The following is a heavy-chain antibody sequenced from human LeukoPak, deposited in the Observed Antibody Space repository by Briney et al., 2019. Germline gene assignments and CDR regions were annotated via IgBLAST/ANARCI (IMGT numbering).Heavy chain of an antibody. CDR3: AKDRSSYLEYYFDY. Sequence: GGSLRLSCAASGFTFDDYAMHWVRHAPGKGLEWVSGISWNSGSIGYADSVKGRFTISRDNAKNSLYLQMNSLRAEDTALYYCAKDRSSYLEYYFDYWGQGTLVTVSS. D-gene: IGHD3-3*01. CDR2: ISWNSGSI. CDR1: GFTFDDYA. V-gene: IGHV3-9*01. J-gene: IGHJ4*02.